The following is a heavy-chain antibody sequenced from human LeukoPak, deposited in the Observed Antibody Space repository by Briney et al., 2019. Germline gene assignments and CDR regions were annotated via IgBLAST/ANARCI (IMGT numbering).Heavy chain of an antibody. J-gene: IGHJ3*02. Sequence: PSETLSLTCNVSGGSISSYYWSWIRQPPGKGLEWIGYMYYSGNTNYNPSLKSRVTTSVDSYKSQFSLKLSSVTAADTAVYYCARHTLVGARNAFDIWGQGTMVTVSS. V-gene: IGHV4-59*08. D-gene: IGHD1-26*01. CDR2: MYYSGNT. CDR1: GGSISSYY. CDR3: ARHTLVGARNAFDI.